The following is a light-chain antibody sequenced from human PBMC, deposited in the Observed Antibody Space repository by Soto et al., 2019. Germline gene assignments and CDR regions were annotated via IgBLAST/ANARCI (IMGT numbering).Light chain of an antibody. CDR2: AAS. V-gene: IGKV1-39*01. J-gene: IGKJ1*01. CDR1: QSISSY. Sequence: DIQMTQSPSSLSASLGDRVTITCRASQSISSYLNWYQQKPGKAPKLLIYAASNLQSGVPSRFGGSGSGTDFTLTISSLQPEDFATYYCQQSYSTPPTFGQGTKVEIK. CDR3: QQSYSTPPT.